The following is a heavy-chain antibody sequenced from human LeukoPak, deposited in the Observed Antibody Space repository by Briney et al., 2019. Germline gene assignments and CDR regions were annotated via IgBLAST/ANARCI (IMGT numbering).Heavy chain of an antibody. Sequence: GGSLRLSCAASGFTFSDYTMNWVRQAPGKGLEWVSGISWNSDSVGYADSVKGRFTISRDNSKNTLYLQMNSLRAEDTAVYYCAKGANDYYDSSGYYPCDYWGQGTLVTVSS. J-gene: IGHJ4*02. CDR1: GFTFSDYT. V-gene: IGHV3-9*01. D-gene: IGHD3-22*01. CDR3: AKGANDYYDSSGYYPCDY. CDR2: ISWNSDSV.